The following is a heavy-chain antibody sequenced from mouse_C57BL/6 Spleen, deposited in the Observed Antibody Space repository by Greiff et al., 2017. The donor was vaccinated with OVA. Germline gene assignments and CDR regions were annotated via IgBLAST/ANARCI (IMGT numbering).Heavy chain of an antibody. D-gene: IGHD2-10*01. Sequence: VQLQQSGAELVKPGASVKLSCKASGYTFTSYCITWVKQRPGQGLEWIGDIYPGSGSTNYNEKFKSKATLTADKSSSTAYMELRSLTSEDSAVYFCARRDLLSDDFDYWGQGTSVTVSS. V-gene: IGHV1-55*01. J-gene: IGHJ4*01. CDR3: ARRDLLSDDFDY. CDR1: GYTFTSYC. CDR2: IYPGSGST.